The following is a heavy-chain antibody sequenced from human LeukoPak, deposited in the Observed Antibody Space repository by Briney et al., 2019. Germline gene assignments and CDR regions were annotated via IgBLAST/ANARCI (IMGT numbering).Heavy chain of an antibody. CDR3: ARAPSEVGGYYPEYFRH. J-gene: IGHJ1*01. Sequence: GGSLRLSCAASGFTFSRYWMHWVRQAPGKGLVWVSRIKSDGKTNYADSVKGRFTISRDNAKNTVSLQMDSLRAEDTGVYYCARAPSEVGGYYPEYFRHWGQGTVVTVSS. CDR1: GFTFSRYW. CDR2: IKSDGKT. D-gene: IGHD3-22*01. V-gene: IGHV3-74*01.